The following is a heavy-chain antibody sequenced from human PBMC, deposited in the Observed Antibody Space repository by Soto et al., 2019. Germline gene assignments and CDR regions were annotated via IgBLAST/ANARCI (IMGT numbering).Heavy chain of an antibody. J-gene: IGHJ6*02. CDR3: AREWTHVSGNKYGSEYYYYYGIEV. CDR1: GFIFRTCS. CDR2: RSYDGGSK. Sequence: PXGALRLSSADSGFIFRTCSMHWVRQAPGKGLGGVEGRSYDGGSKYYADAVKGRFTISRDNSKNTLYLQMSSLRAEDSAVHYCAREWTHVSGNKYGSEYYYYYGIEVWGQVTTVTVS. V-gene: IGHV3-30*15. D-gene: IGHD5-18*01.